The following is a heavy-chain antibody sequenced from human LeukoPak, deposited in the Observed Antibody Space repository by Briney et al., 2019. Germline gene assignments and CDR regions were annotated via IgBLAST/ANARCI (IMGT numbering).Heavy chain of an antibody. D-gene: IGHD1-14*01. V-gene: IGHV3-7*01. J-gene: IGHJ4*02. Sequence: GGTLRLSCAASGFAFSNSGMGWVRQAPGKGLEWVANIKEDGGEMYYVDSVKGRFIISRDKAKESVYLQMNILRVEGTAVYYCASGMIEFDYWGQGTLVAVSS. CDR3: ASGMIEFDY. CDR1: GFAFSNSG. CDR2: IKEDGGEM.